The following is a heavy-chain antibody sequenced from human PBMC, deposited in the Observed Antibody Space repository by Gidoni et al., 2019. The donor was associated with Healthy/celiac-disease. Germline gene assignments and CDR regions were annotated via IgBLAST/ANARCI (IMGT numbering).Heavy chain of an antibody. V-gene: IGHV3-66*01. D-gene: IGHD6-13*01. CDR3: ARAEPGIAAAEDY. CDR2: IYSGGST. Sequence: EVQLVESVGGLVQPGGSLRLSCAASGFTVSSNYMSWVRQAPGKGLEWVSVIYSGGSTYYADSVKGRFTISRDNSKNTLYLQMNSLRAEDTAVYYCARAEPGIAAAEDYWGQGTLVTVSS. CDR1: GFTVSSNY. J-gene: IGHJ4*02.